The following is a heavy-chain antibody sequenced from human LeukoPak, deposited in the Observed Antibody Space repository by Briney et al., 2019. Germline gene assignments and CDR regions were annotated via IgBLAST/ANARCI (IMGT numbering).Heavy chain of an antibody. Sequence: PGGSLRLSCAASGFTFSTYAMSWVRQAPGKGLEWVSGISGSGGSTYYADSVKGRFTISRDTSKNTLYLEMNSLGAEDTALYYSAKSKGSSWYGVDNWGQGTLVTVSS. J-gene: IGHJ4*02. CDR3: AKSKGSSWYGVDN. CDR2: ISGSGGST. D-gene: IGHD2-15*01. CDR1: GFTFSTYA. V-gene: IGHV3-23*01.